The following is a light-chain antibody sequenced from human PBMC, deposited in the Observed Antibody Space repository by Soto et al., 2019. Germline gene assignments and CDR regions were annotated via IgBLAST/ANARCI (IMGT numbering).Light chain of an antibody. CDR3: QQYGSSPGT. CDR2: GAS. Sequence: EIVLTQSPGTLSLSPGERATLSCRASQSVSSSYLAWYQQKPGQAPRLLIYGASSRATGIPDRFSGSGSGTDFTLTIRRLEPEDFAVYYCQQYGSSPGTFGQATKLEIK. V-gene: IGKV3-20*01. CDR1: QSVSSSY. J-gene: IGKJ2*01.